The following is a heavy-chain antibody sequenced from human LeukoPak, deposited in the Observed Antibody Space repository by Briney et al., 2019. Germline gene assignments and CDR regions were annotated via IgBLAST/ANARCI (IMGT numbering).Heavy chain of an antibody. Sequence: GGSLRLSCAASGFTFSSYGMHWVRQAPGKGREWVAFIRYDGSNKYYADSVKGRFTTSRDNTKNTLYLQMNSLRAEDTAVYYCAKDSSGSYGYWGQGTLVTVSS. CDR2: IRYDGSNK. CDR3: AKDSSGSYGY. J-gene: IGHJ4*02. V-gene: IGHV3-30*02. CDR1: GFTFSSYG. D-gene: IGHD2-15*01.